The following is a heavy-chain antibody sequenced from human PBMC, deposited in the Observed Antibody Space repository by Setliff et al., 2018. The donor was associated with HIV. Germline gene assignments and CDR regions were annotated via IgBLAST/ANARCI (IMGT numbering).Heavy chain of an antibody. CDR3: ARNQGDSSGWYAGDY. CDR1: GYTFTSYP. V-gene: IGHV1-46*01. J-gene: IGHJ4*01. Sequence: GASVKVSCKVSGYTFTSYPMHWVRQAPGQGLEWMGVINTSGGSAGYAEKFRGRVTMTRDTSTSTVYMDLRNLRSEDTAVYYCARNQGDSSGWYAGDYWGHGTLVTVSS. D-gene: IGHD6-13*01. CDR2: INTSGGSA.